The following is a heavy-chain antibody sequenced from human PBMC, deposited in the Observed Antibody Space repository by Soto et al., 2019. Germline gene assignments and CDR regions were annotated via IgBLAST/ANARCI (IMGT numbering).Heavy chain of an antibody. CDR3: ASILSIVGNPYYFDY. D-gene: IGHD1-26*01. J-gene: IGHJ4*02. CDR2: IYYSGST. V-gene: IGHV4-39*01. CDR1: GGSISSSSYY. Sequence: QLQLQESGPGLVKPSETLSLTCTVSGGSISSSSYYWGWIRQPPGKGLEWIGSIYYSGSTYYNPSLKRRVTISVDTSKNQFSLKLSSVTAADTAVYYCASILSIVGNPYYFDYWGQGTLVTVSS.